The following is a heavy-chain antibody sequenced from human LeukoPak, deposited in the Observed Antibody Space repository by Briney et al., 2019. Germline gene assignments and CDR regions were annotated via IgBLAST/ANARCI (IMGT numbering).Heavy chain of an antibody. D-gene: IGHD3-3*01. Sequence: ASVKVSCKASGGTFSSYAISWVRQAPGQGLEWMGGIIPIFGTANYAQKFQGRVTITTDESTSTAYMELSSLRSEDTAVYYCARDGRITIFGVVMGWFDPWGQGTLVTVSS. V-gene: IGHV1-69*05. CDR2: IIPIFGTA. J-gene: IGHJ5*02. CDR1: GGTFSSYA. CDR3: ARDGRITIFGVVMGWFDP.